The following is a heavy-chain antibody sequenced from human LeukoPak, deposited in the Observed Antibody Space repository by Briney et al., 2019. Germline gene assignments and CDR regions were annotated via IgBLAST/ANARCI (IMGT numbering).Heavy chain of an antibody. D-gene: IGHD6-13*01. CDR2: ISWNSGCI. Sequence: AGGSLRLSCAASGFTFDDYAMHWVRQAPGKGLEWVSGISWNSGCIGYADSVKGRFTISRDNAKNSLYLQMNSLRAEDTALYYCAKGTAAADSMGFDYWGQGTLVTVSS. CDR1: GFTFDDYA. V-gene: IGHV3-9*01. CDR3: AKGTAAADSMGFDY. J-gene: IGHJ4*02.